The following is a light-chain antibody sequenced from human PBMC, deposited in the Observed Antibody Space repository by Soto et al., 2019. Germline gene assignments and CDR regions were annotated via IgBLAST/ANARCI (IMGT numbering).Light chain of an antibody. Sequence: QSVLTQPPSASATPGQRVTISCSGSTSNIGGKSVTWYQQIPGAAPKVVIHRDDQRPSGVPDRFSGSKSGTSASLAINAVQSEDEADYFCSSWDDSLTVVFGGGTKLTVL. CDR1: TSNIGGKS. CDR3: SSWDDSLTVV. J-gene: IGLJ2*01. CDR2: RDD. V-gene: IGLV1-44*01.